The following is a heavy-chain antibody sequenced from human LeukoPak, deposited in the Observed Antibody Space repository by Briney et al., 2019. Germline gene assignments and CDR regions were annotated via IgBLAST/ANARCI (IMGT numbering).Heavy chain of an antibody. Sequence: GGSLRLSCAASGFTFSSYSMNWVRQAPGKGLEWVSSISSSSSYIYYADSVKGRFTISRDNAKNSLYLQMNSLRAEDTAVYYCAREQQLVLAPLDYWGQGTLVTVSS. V-gene: IGHV3-21*01. CDR1: GFTFSSYS. J-gene: IGHJ4*02. CDR2: ISSSSSYI. CDR3: AREQQLVLAPLDY. D-gene: IGHD6-13*01.